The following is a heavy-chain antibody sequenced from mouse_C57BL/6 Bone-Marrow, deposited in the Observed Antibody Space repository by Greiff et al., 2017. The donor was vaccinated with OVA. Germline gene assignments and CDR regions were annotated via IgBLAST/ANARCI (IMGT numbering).Heavy chain of an antibody. D-gene: IGHD2-4*01. CDR3: ARYFDYDERGAMDY. CDR1: GYTFTDYY. Sequence: EVQLQQSGPVLVKPGASVKMSCKASGYTFTDYYMNWVKQSHGKSLEWIGVINPYNGGTSYNQKFKGKATLTVDKSSSTAYMELNSLTSEDSAVYYCARYFDYDERGAMDYWGQGTSVTVSS. CDR2: INPYNGGT. V-gene: IGHV1-19*01. J-gene: IGHJ4*01.